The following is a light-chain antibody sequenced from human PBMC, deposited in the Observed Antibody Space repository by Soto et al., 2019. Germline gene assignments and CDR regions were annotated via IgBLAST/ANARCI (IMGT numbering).Light chain of an antibody. CDR2: DAS. Sequence: EIVLTQSPATLSLSPGERATLSCRASQSVSSYLAWYQQKPGQAPRLLIYDASNRATGIPAGFSGSGSGTDFTLTISSLGPEDFAVYYGQQRSNWPRTFGKGTKLEIK. V-gene: IGKV3-11*01. J-gene: IGKJ2*01. CDR3: QQRSNWPRT. CDR1: QSVSSY.